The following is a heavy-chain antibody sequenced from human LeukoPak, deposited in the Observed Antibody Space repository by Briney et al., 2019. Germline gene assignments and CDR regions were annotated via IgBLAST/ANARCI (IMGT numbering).Heavy chain of an antibody. J-gene: IGHJ4*02. CDR2: ISSSGTYI. Sequence: GGSLRLSCAASTFTFSSYNMNWVRQAPGKGLEWVSSISSSGTYIYYRDSVKGRFTISRESAKNSLYLQMNSLRAGDTAVYYCAKGGPSGGFEYWGQGTLVTVSS. D-gene: IGHD4-23*01. CDR1: TFTFSSYN. CDR3: AKGGPSGGFEY. V-gene: IGHV3-21*04.